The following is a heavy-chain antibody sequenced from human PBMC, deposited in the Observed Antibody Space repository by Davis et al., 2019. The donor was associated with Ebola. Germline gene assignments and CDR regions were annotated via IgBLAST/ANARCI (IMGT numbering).Heavy chain of an antibody. CDR3: ARTIVDTAMVFYYYYGMDV. CDR1: GYTFTSYG. V-gene: IGHV1-18*01. Sequence: ASVKVSCKASGYTFTSYGISWVRQAPGQGLEWMGWISAYNGNTNYAQKLQGRVTMTTDTSTSTAYMELRSLRSDDTAVYYCARTIVDTAMVFYYYYGMDVWGQGTTVTVSS. CDR2: ISAYNGNT. D-gene: IGHD5-18*01. J-gene: IGHJ6*02.